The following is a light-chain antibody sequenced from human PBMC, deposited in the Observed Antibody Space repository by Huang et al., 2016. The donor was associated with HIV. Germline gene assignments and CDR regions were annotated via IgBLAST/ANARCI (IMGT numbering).Light chain of an antibody. CDR1: QSVPSGY. Sequence: EILLTQSPATLSLSPGERATLSCGARQSVPSGYLAWYQKKPGLAPRLLIYDASIRAAGIPFRFSGSGSGTDFTLTISRLEPEDSAVYYCQQFGNTPYTFGQGTKLEIK. CDR3: QQFGNTPYT. V-gene: IGKV3D-20*01. J-gene: IGKJ2*01. CDR2: DAS.